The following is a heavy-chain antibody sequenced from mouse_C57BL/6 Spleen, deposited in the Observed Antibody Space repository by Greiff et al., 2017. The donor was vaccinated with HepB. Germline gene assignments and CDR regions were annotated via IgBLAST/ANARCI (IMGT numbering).Heavy chain of an antibody. D-gene: IGHD1-1*01. V-gene: IGHV1-50*01. Sequence: QVQLQQPGAELVKPGASVKLSCKASGYTFTSYWMQWVKQRPGQGLEWIGEIDPSDSYTNYNQKFKGKATLTVDTSSSTAYMQLSSLTSEDSAVYYCARKITTVVDYFGYWGQGTTLTVSS. CDR1: GYTFTSYW. CDR3: ARKITTVVDYFGY. J-gene: IGHJ2*01. CDR2: IDPSDSYT.